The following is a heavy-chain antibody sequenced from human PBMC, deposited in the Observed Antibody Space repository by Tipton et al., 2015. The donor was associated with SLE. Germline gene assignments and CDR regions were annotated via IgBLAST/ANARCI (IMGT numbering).Heavy chain of an antibody. CDR1: GGSFTGYY. D-gene: IGHD2-15*01. V-gene: IGHV4-34*01. Sequence: TLSLTCAVYGGSFTGYYCAWIRQPPGKGLEWLGEINYSGSTSENSSLKSRVTISIDTSKSQFSLRLSSVTAADTAVYYCASGSGRSLVKSWGQGTLVTVSS. CDR3: ASGSGRSLVKS. J-gene: IGHJ5*02. CDR2: INYSGST.